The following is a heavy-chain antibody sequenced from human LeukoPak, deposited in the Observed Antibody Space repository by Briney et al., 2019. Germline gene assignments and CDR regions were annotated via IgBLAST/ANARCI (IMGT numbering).Heavy chain of an antibody. J-gene: IGHJ6*02. CDR2: MKQDGSEK. D-gene: IGHD3-3*01. Sequence: QPGGSLRLSCAASGFTFSSYWMSWVRQAPGKGLEWVANMKQDGSEKYYVDSVKGRFTISRDNAKNSLYLQMNSLRAEDTAVYYCARHLGVVMDYYYGMDVWGQGTTVTVSS. CDR3: ARHLGVVMDYYYGMDV. CDR1: GFTFSSYW. V-gene: IGHV3-7*01.